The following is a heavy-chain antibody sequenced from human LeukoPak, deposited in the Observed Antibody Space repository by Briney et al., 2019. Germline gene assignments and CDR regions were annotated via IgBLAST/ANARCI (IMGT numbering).Heavy chain of an antibody. CDR1: GGSISSGSYY. CDR2: IYTSGST. V-gene: IGHV4-61*02. Sequence: SQTLSLTCTVSGGSISSGSYYWSWIRQPAGKGLERIGRIYTSGSTNYNPSLKSRVTISVDTSKNQFSLKLSSVTAADTAVYYCARESIVVVPAAMRDYFDYWGQGTLVTVSS. CDR3: ARESIVVVPAAMRDYFDY. D-gene: IGHD2-2*01. J-gene: IGHJ4*02.